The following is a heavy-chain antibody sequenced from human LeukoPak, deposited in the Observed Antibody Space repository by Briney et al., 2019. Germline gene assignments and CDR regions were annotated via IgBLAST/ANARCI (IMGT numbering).Heavy chain of an antibody. CDR2: IYYSGST. V-gene: IGHV4-59*01. CDR3: ARGYCRGTSCNRYTFDM. J-gene: IGHJ3*02. D-gene: IGHD2-2*01. CDR1: DGSIGSYY. Sequence: PSETLSLTCTVSDGSIGSYYWSWIRQSPGKGLEWIGYIYYSGSTNYNPSLKSRVTISVDTSKNQFSLKLSSVTAADTAVYYCARGYCRGTSCNRYTFDMWGQGTMVTVSS.